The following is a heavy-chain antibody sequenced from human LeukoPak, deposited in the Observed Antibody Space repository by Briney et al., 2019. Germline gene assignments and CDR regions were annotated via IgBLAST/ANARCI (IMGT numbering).Heavy chain of an antibody. CDR3: ATDRGSSYHFDL. V-gene: IGHV3-21*01. CDR1: GFTFSSYG. D-gene: IGHD6-25*01. Sequence: SGGSLRLSCAASGFTFSSYGMNWVRQAPGKGLEWVSSISSSSSYIYYADSVKGRFTISRDNAKNSLYLQMNSLRAEDTAVYYCATDRGSSYHFDLWGRGTLVTVSS. J-gene: IGHJ2*01. CDR2: ISSSSSYI.